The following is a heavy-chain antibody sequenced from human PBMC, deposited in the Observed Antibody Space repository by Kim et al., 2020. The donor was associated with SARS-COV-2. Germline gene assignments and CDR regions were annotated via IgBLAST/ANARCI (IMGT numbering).Heavy chain of an antibody. CDR2: IFHSGSS. J-gene: IGHJ6*02. V-gene: IGHV4-4*02. CDR1: GGSISNNHW. CDR3: ARTSGYDGFTPYAMDV. D-gene: IGHD3-10*01. Sequence: SETLSLTCAVSGGSISNNHWWSWVRQPPGKGLEWIGEIFHSGSSNYNPSLKSRVTISVDKSKNQLSLKVTSVTAADTAVYYCARTSGYDGFTPYAMDVWGRGTTVTVSS.